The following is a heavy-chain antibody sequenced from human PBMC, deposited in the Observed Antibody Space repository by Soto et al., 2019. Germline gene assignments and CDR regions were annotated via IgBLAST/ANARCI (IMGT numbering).Heavy chain of an antibody. Sequence: EVQLVESGGGLVKPGGSLRLSCAASGFTFSSYSMNWVRQAPGKGLEWVSSISSSSSYIYYADSVKGRFTISRDNAKNSLYLQMNSLRAEDTAVYYCARGQRGGWLPHNWGQGTLVTVSS. CDR3: ARGQRGGWLPHN. CDR2: ISSSSSYI. J-gene: IGHJ4*02. CDR1: GFTFSSYS. D-gene: IGHD5-12*01. V-gene: IGHV3-21*01.